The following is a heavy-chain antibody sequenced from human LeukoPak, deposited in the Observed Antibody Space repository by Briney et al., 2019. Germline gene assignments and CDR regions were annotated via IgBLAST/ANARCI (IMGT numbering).Heavy chain of an antibody. CDR2: ISAYNGKT. CDR1: GYTFTSYG. V-gene: IGHV1-18*01. CDR3: AREGYYGSGSYPYYYGMDV. J-gene: IGHJ6*02. Sequence: ASVKVSCTASGYTFTSYGISWVRQAPGQGLEWMGWISAYNGKTNYAQKFQGRITMTTDTSTSTAYMELRSLRSDDTAVYYCAREGYYGSGSYPYYYGMDVWGRGTTVTVSS. D-gene: IGHD3-10*01.